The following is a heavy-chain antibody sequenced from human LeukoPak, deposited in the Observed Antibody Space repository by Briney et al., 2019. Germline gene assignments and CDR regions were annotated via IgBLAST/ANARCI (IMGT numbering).Heavy chain of an antibody. V-gene: IGHV1-58*01. Sequence: SVKVSCKASGFTFTSSAVQWVRQARGQRLEWIGWIVVGSGNTNYAQKFQERVTITRDMSTSTAYMELSSLRSEDTAVYYCAADSWAAYCGGDCYSGYWGQGTLVTVSS. D-gene: IGHD2-21*01. CDR3: AADSWAAYCGGDCYSGY. CDR2: IVVGSGNT. J-gene: IGHJ4*02. CDR1: GFTFTSSA.